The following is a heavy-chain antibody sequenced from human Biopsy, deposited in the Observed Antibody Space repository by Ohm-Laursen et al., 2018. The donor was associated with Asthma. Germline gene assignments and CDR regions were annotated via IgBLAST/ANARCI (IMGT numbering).Heavy chain of an antibody. V-gene: IGHV4-39*01. Sequence: TLSLTCSLSSGSGGYMRSGNYYWGWIRQPPGKGLEWIGSIYYSGTTYYNPSLESRVTVSADTSKNQFSLKLTSVTAADTAVYYYVRGSSSWHHGPFHYYYGLDVWGQGTTATVSS. CDR1: SGSGGYMRSGNYY. D-gene: IGHD6-13*01. CDR3: VRGSSSWHHGPFHYYYGLDV. CDR2: IYYSGTT. J-gene: IGHJ6*02.